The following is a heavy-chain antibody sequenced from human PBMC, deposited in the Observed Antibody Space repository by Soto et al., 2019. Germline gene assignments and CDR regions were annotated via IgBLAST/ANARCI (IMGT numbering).Heavy chain of an antibody. V-gene: IGHV1-18*01. Sequence: QVHLVQSGAEVKKPGASVKVSCKGSGYAFTTYGITWVRQAPGQGLEWMGWISAHNGNTNYAQKPQGRVTVTRDTSPSTAYMELRSLRSADTAVYYCARGRYGDYWGQGALVTVSS. CDR1: GYAFTTYG. D-gene: IGHD1-1*01. CDR2: ISAHNGNT. J-gene: IGHJ4*02. CDR3: ARGRYGDY.